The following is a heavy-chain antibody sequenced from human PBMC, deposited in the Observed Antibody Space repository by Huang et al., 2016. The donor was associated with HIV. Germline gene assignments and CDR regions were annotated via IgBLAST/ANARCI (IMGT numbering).Heavy chain of an antibody. CDR2: INPCNGNT. J-gene: IGHJ4*02. V-gene: IGHV1-3*01. CDR3: AREFVIFGAPLWPAY. Sequence: QVQLVQSGAEVKKPGASVKVSCKASGYSFTTYALHWGRQAPGHRLEWMGWINPCNGNTNYSQKFQGRVTITRDTSASTVYMEVSSLTFEDTAVYYCAREFVIFGAPLWPAYWGQGTLISVSS. CDR1: GYSFTTYA. D-gene: IGHD2-21*01.